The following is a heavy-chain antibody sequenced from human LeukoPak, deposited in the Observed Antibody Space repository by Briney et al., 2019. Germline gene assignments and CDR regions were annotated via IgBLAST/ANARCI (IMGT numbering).Heavy chain of an antibody. V-gene: IGHV4-34*01. Sequence: SETLSLTCAVYGGSFSGYYWSWIRQPPGKGLEWIGEINHSGSTNYNPSLKSRVTISVDTSKNQFSLKLSSVTAADTAVYYCARASGYPKVVISPLDYWGQGTLVTVSP. J-gene: IGHJ4*02. CDR2: INHSGST. CDR3: ARASGYPKVVISPLDY. CDR1: GGSFSGYY. D-gene: IGHD3-22*01.